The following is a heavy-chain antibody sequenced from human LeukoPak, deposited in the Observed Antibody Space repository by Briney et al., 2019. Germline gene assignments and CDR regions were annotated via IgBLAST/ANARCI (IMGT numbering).Heavy chain of an antibody. D-gene: IGHD4/OR15-4a*01. J-gene: IGHJ4*02. CDR3: ARERPSMVEDFDY. CDR1: GGSIRSYD. V-gene: IGHV4-4*07. Sequence: PSETLSLTCTVSGGSIRSYDWSWIRQPAGKGLEWIGRVYTSGSTNYNPSLKSRVTMSVDTSKNQFSLKLSSVTAADTAVYYCARERPSMVEDFDYWGQGTLVTVSS. CDR2: VYTSGST.